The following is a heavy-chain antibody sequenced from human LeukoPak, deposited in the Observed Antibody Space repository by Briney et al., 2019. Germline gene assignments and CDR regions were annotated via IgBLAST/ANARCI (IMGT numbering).Heavy chain of an antibody. CDR1: GFTFSSYS. V-gene: IGHV3-21*01. D-gene: IGHD5-18*01. Sequence: KPGGSLRLSCAASGFTFSSYSMNWVRQAPGKGLEWVSSISSSSSYIYYADSVKGRFTISRDNAKNSLYLQMNSLRAEDTAVYCCARDRIQLWLQWRMDAFDIWGQGTMVTVSS. J-gene: IGHJ3*02. CDR3: ARDRIQLWLQWRMDAFDI. CDR2: ISSSSSYI.